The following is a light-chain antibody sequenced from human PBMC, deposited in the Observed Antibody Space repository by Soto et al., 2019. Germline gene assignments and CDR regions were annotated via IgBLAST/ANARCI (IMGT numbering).Light chain of an antibody. CDR3: CSYAHSTTWNTVV. V-gene: IGLV2-23*01. CDR2: ETD. J-gene: IGLJ2*01. Sequence: QSVLTQPASVSGSPGQSITISCTGTSSDVGSFNLVSWYQQHPGKAPKLMIYETDKRPSGVSSRFSGSKSGNTASMTISGLQAEDEANYFCCSYAHSTTWNTVVFGGGTKLTVL. CDR1: SSDVGSFNL.